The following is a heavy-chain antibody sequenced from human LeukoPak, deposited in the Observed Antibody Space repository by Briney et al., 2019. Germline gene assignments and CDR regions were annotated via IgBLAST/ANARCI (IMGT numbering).Heavy chain of an antibody. CDR1: GXTFSSSE. CDR3: ARDSGGYNYALDAFDI. V-gene: IGHV3-48*03. J-gene: IGHJ3*02. D-gene: IGHD5-24*01. Sequence: PGGSLRLSCAASGXTFSSSEMNWVRQAPGKGLAWISYISSRGRTMFYADSVKGRFIISRDNAKNSLYLQMNSLRAEDTAVYYCARDSGGYNYALDAFDIWGQGTMVTVSS. CDR2: ISSRGRTM.